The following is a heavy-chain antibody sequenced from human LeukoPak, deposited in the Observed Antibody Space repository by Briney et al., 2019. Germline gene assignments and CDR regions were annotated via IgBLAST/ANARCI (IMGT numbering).Heavy chain of an antibody. CDR3: ARDRALYYDFWSGYYGEGY. V-gene: IGHV1-3*02. CDR2: SNAGNGNT. CDR1: GYTFTSYA. J-gene: IGHJ4*02. D-gene: IGHD3-3*01. Sequence: ASVKVSCKASGYTFTSYAMHWVRQAPGQRLEWMGWSNAGNGNTKYSQEFQGRVTITRDTSAGTAYMELSSLRSEDMAVYYCARDRALYYDFWSGYYGEGYWGQGTLVTVSS.